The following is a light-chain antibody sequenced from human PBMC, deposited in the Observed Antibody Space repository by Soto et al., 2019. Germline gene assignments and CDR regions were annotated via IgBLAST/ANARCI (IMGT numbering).Light chain of an antibody. CDR3: VQALQWPT. CDR2: LGS. CDR1: PSLLHSNGYNY. Sequence: DIVMTQSPQSLPVTPGEPAFISCRSSPSLLHSNGYNYLDWYLQKPVPSPQLLIYLGSNRSSGVPDRFSGSGTGIAVTLKISGVESEDVGVYSRVQALQWPTFGVGTKV. J-gene: IGKJ4*02. V-gene: IGKV2-28*01.